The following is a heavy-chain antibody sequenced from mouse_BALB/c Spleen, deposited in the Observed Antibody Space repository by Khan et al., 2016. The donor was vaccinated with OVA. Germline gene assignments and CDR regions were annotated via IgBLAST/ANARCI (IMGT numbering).Heavy chain of an antibody. V-gene: IGHV14-1*02. Sequence: VQLKQSGAELVRPGALVKLSCKASGFNIKDSYMHWVKKRPEQGLEWIGWIDPENGETVYDPRFQGKASITSDTSSKTAYLQLSSLTSDDTSVYYCAISGYFAWFTYWGQGTLVTVSA. CDR2: IDPENGET. CDR3: AISGYFAWFTY. CDR1: GFNIKDSY. J-gene: IGHJ3*01.